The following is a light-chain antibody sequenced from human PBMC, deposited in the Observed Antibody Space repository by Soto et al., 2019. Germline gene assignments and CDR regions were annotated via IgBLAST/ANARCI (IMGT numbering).Light chain of an antibody. CDR3: AAWDDSLTALV. V-gene: IGLV1-44*01. J-gene: IGLJ2*01. CDR2: TNN. CDR1: NSNIGTNT. Sequence: QLVLTQPPSASGTPGQGVTISCSGSNSNIGTNTVNWYQQLPGTAPKALIHTNNQRPSGVPDRFSGSKSGTSASLAISGLQSEDEAHYYCAAWDDSLTALVFGGGTKVTVL.